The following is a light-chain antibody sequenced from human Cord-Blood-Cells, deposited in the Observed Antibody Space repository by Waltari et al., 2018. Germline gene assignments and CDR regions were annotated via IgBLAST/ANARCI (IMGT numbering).Light chain of an antibody. Sequence: EIVLTQSPATLSLSPGERATLSCRASQSVSSYLAWYQQKPGQAPRFLIYDASNRATGIPARFSGSGSGTDFTLTISSLEPEDFAVYYCQQRSNWPLFGGGTKVEIK. CDR1: QSVSSY. CDR3: QQRSNWPL. V-gene: IGKV3-11*01. J-gene: IGKJ4*01. CDR2: DAS.